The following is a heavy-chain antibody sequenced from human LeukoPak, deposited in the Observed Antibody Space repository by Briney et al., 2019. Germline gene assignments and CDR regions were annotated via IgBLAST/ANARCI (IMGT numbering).Heavy chain of an antibody. Sequence: ASVKVSCKASGGTFSSYAISWVRQAPGQGLEWMGGIIPIFGTANYAQKFQGRVTITTDESTSTAYMELSSLRSEDTAVYYCARIAVAGGDYYYYMDVWGKGTTVTVSS. CDR3: ARIAVAGGDYYYYMDV. V-gene: IGHV1-69*05. CDR2: IIPIFGTA. D-gene: IGHD6-19*01. CDR1: GGTFSSYA. J-gene: IGHJ6*03.